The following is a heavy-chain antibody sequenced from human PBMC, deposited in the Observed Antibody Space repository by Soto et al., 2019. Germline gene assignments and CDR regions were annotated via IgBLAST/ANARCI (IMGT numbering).Heavy chain of an antibody. Sequence: SETLSLTCAVYGGSFRGYYWSWIRQPPGKGLEWIGEINHSGSTNYNPSLKSRVTISVDTSKNQFSLKLSSVTAADTAVYYCARDRYCSGGSCLYNWFDPWGQGTLVTVSS. CDR2: INHSGST. V-gene: IGHV4-34*01. D-gene: IGHD2-15*01. J-gene: IGHJ5*02. CDR3: ARDRYCSGGSCLYNWFDP. CDR1: GGSFRGYY.